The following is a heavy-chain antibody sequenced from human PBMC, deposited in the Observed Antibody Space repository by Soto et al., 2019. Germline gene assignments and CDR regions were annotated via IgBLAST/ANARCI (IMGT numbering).Heavy chain of an antibody. D-gene: IGHD2-2*03. Sequence: ASVKVSCKASGYTFTSYAMHWVRQAPGQRLEWMGWINAGNGNTKYSQKFQGRVTITRDTSASTAYMELSSLRSEDTAVYYCARGGYCSSTSCYGAFDIWGQGTMVTVSS. CDR3: ARGGYCSSTSCYGAFDI. CDR2: INAGNGNT. CDR1: GYTFTSYA. V-gene: IGHV1-3*01. J-gene: IGHJ3*02.